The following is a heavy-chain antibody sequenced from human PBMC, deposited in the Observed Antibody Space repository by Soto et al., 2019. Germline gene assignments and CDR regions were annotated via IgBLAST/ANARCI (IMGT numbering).Heavy chain of an antibody. J-gene: IGHJ3*02. CDR2: ISYDGSNK. V-gene: IGHV3-30-3*01. CDR3: AREADLKYSSGWPGAFDI. D-gene: IGHD6-19*01. Sequence: QVQLVESGGGVVQPGRSLRLSCAASGFTFSSYAMHWVRQAPGKGLEWVAVISYDGSNKYYADSVKGRFTISRDNSKNTLYLQMNSLRAEDTAVYYCAREADLKYSSGWPGAFDIWGQGTMVTVSS. CDR1: GFTFSSYA.